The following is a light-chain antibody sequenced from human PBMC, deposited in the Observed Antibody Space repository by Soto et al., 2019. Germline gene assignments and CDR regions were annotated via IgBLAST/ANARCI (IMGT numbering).Light chain of an antibody. Sequence: QPVLTQPPSASGTPGQRVTISCSGSSSNIGSGTVNWYQQLPGTAPKLLIYFNNQRPSGVPDRFSGSKSGTSASLAISGLQSEDEADYYCAAWDDSLNGHVVFGGGTKLTVL. CDR3: AAWDDSLNGHVV. CDR1: SSNIGSGT. V-gene: IGLV1-44*01. CDR2: FNN. J-gene: IGLJ2*01.